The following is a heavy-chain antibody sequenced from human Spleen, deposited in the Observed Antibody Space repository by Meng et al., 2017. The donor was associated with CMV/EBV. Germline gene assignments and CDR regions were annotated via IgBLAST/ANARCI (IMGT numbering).Heavy chain of an antibody. D-gene: IGHD2-2*02. Sequence: GESLKISCAASGFTFSSYGMHWVRQAPGKGLEWVANIKQDGSEKHYVDSVKGRFTISRDNAKNSLYLQMKSLRAEDTAVYYCARDGVRCTSTSCYRDYYFDYWGQGALVTVSS. V-gene: IGHV3-7*01. CDR2: IKQDGSEK. CDR1: GFTFSSYG. CDR3: ARDGVRCTSTSCYRDYYFDY. J-gene: IGHJ4*02.